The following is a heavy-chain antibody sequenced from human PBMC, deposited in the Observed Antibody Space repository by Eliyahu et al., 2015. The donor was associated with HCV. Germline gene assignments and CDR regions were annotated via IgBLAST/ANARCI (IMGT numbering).Heavy chain of an antibody. CDR3: AHSRYYESSGRDIFDY. D-gene: IGHD3-22*01. V-gene: IGHV2-5*01. J-gene: IGHJ4*02. CDR1: GFSLSTXGVG. CDR2: IYWNNDK. Sequence: QITLKESGPTLVKPTQTLTLTCTFSGFSLSTXGVGVGWIRQPPGKALEWLAVIYWNNDKRYSPSLKSRLTITKDTSKNQVVLTLTNMDPVDTATYYCAHSRYYESSGRDIFDYWGQGILVTVSS.